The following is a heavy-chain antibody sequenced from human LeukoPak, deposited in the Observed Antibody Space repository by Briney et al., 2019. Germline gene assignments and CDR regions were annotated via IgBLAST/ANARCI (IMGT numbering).Heavy chain of an antibody. CDR3: ARVRYYDILLRPTSYFQH. Sequence: GGSLRLSCAASGFTFSSYGMHWVRQAPGKGLEWVSVISYEGSNKYYADSVKGRFTISRDNSKNTLYLQMNSLRAEDTAVYYCARVRYYDILLRPTSYFQHWGQGTLVTVSS. J-gene: IGHJ1*01. D-gene: IGHD3-9*01. CDR2: ISYEGSNK. V-gene: IGHV3-30*03. CDR1: GFTFSSYG.